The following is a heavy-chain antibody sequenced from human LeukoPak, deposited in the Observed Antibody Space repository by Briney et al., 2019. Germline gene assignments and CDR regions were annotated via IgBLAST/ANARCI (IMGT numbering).Heavy chain of an antibody. Sequence: GESLRLSCEGSGFSFSRHRMNWFRRAPGKGLEWVASIKQDETPRYNVDLVKGRFTISRDNTKNSLYLQLNSLGADDTSIYYCARGPDYGDFVDFLDYWGQGALVTVSS. J-gene: IGHJ4*02. CDR1: GFSFSRHR. D-gene: IGHD4-17*01. CDR3: ARGPDYGDFVDFLDY. CDR2: IKQDETPR. V-gene: IGHV3-7*01.